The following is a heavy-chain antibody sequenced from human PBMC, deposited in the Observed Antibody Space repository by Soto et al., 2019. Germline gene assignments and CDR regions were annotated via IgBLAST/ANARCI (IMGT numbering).Heavy chain of an antibody. Sequence: GGSLRLSCAASGFTFSSYGMHWVRQAPGKGLEWVAVIWYDGSNKYYADSVKGRFTISRDNSKNTLYLQMNSLRAEDTAVYYCAREGMYSSSSGSSWFDPWGQGTLVTVSS. D-gene: IGHD6-6*01. CDR1: GFTFSSYG. V-gene: IGHV3-33*01. CDR3: AREGMYSSSSGSSWFDP. J-gene: IGHJ5*02. CDR2: IWYDGSNK.